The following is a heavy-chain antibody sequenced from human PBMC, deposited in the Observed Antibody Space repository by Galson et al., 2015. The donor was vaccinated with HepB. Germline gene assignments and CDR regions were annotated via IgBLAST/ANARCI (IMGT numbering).Heavy chain of an antibody. D-gene: IGHD2-21*02. CDR2: IYYSGST. J-gene: IGHJ4*02. CDR1: GGSISSYY. CDR3: ARSNCGGDCYLMQ. V-gene: IGHV4-59*08. Sequence: ETLSLTCTVSGGSISSYYWSWIRQPPGKGLEWIGYIYYSGSTNYNPSLKSRVTISVDTSKNQFSLKLSSVTAADTAVYYCARSNCGGDCYLMQWGQGTLVTVSS.